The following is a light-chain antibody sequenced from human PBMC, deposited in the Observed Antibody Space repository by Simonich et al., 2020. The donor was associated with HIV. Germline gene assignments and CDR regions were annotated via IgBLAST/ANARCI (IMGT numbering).Light chain of an antibody. Sequence: QSALTQPASVSGSPGQSITISCPGTSSDVGSYKFVSWYQQHPGKAPKLMIYDVSKLPSGVSNRFSGSKSGNTASLTISGLQAEDEADYYCSSYTSSSTLVFGGGTKLTVL. V-gene: IGLV2-14*02. CDR3: SSYTSSSTLV. J-gene: IGLJ3*02. CDR2: DVS. CDR1: SSDVGSYKF.